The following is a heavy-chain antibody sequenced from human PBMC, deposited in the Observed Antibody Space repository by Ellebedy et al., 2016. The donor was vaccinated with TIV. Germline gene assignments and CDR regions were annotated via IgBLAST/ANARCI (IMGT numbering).Heavy chain of an antibody. CDR1: GFTFGDYA. CDR2: IRSKTYGATT. Sequence: PGGSLRLSCTASGFTFGDYAMSWFRQAAGKGLEWVSSIRSKTYGATTEYAASVEGRFTLSRDDSKSITYLQMDSLKTEDTAVYYCSRGDPDMATGYYFDCWGQGTLVTVSS. D-gene: IGHD5-18*01. J-gene: IGHJ4*02. V-gene: IGHV3-49*03. CDR3: SRGDPDMATGYYFDC.